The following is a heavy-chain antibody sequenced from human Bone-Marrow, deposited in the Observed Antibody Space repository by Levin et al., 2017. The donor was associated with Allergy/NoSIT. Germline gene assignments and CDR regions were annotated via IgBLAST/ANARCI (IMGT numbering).Heavy chain of an antibody. CDR3: VRVKQVTVPGGRGPLDE. CDR1: GFIFSDYY. Sequence: TGGSLRLSCAASGFIFSDYYMSWIRQAPGKGLEWIAYISNSGSTIYYADSVKGRFTISRDNAKNSLYLQMNRLRGEDTATFYCVRVKQVTVPGGRGPLDEWGQGSLVTVSS. J-gene: IGHJ4*02. CDR2: ISNSGSTI. V-gene: IGHV3-11*01. D-gene: IGHD3/OR15-3a*01.